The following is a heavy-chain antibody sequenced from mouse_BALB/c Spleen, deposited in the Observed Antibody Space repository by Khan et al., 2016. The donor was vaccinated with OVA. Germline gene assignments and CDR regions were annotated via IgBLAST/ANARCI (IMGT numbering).Heavy chain of an antibody. J-gene: IGHJ4*01. Sequence: VQLQESGPGLVAPSQSLSITCTVSGFSLSSYGVNWVHQPPGKGLEWLGVIWGDGSTNYHSALVSRLIISKDNSKSQVFLKLNGLQTDDTATYYCAKFTPDYYSMDYWGQGTSVTVSS. CDR3: AKFTPDYYSMDY. CDR2: IWGDGST. D-gene: IGHD1-1*01. V-gene: IGHV2-3*01. CDR1: GFSLSSYG.